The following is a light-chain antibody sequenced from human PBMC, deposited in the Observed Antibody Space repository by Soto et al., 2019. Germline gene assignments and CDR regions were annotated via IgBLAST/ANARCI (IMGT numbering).Light chain of an antibody. CDR1: QSVSRY. V-gene: IGKV3-15*01. CDR3: QQYNNWPPT. J-gene: IGKJ1*01. Sequence: IVMTQSPVTLSVSPWERATLSCRASQSVSRYLAWYQQKPGQAPRLLIYGASTRATNSPARFSGSGSGTEITLTISSLRSEDFAVYYCQQYNNWPPTFGQGTKVDI. CDR2: GAS.